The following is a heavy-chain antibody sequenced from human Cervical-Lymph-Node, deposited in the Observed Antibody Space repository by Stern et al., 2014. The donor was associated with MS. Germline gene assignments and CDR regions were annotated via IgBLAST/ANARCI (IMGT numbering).Heavy chain of an antibody. CDR3: ARTSTYYYDSSGYPHWYFDL. J-gene: IGHJ2*01. D-gene: IGHD3-22*01. Sequence: QITLQESGPVLVKPTETLTLTCTVSGFSLSSSRMGVSWIRQPPGKALEWLAHLFSNDENSYSPSLKNRLTISKDTSKSQVVLTMTNMDPVDTATYYCARTSTYYYDSSGYPHWYFDLWGRGTLVTVSS. V-gene: IGHV2-26*01. CDR1: GFSLSSSRMG. CDR2: LFSNDEN.